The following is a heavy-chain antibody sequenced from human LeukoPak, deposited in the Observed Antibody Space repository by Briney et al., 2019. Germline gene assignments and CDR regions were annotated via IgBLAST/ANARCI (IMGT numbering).Heavy chain of an antibody. Sequence: SVKVSCKASGGTFSSYAISWVRQAPGQGLEWMGRIIPILGIANYAQKFQGRVTITADKSTSTAYMELSSLRSEDTAVYYCARLKDYNWNYKAFDIWGQGTMVTVSS. CDR1: GGTFSSYA. V-gene: IGHV1-69*04. J-gene: IGHJ3*02. CDR3: ARLKDYNWNYKAFDI. D-gene: IGHD1-7*01. CDR2: IIPILGIA.